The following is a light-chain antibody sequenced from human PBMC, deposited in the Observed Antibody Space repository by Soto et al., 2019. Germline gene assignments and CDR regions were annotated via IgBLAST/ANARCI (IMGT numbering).Light chain of an antibody. V-gene: IGKV3-11*01. CDR2: DAS. CDR1: QSVSIY. Sequence: EIVLSQSPAALSFSPGERATLSCRASQSVSIYLAWYQQKPGQAPRLLIYDASNRATGVPGRFSGSGSETDFTLTIGSREPEDFAVYYCQQRATWPLTFGGGTKVEIK. J-gene: IGKJ4*01. CDR3: QQRATWPLT.